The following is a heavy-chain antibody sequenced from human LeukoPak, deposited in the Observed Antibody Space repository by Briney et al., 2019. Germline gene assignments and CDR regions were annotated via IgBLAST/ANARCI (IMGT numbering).Heavy chain of an antibody. Sequence: GGSLRLSCAASGFSFSSSGMHWVRQAPGKGLEWVAFIRHDGSKKYYANSVKGRFTTSRDNSKNTVYVQMNTLRPEDTAVYYCAKGPSGNQFDPWGQGTLVTVSS. V-gene: IGHV3-30*02. J-gene: IGHJ5*02. CDR3: AKGPSGNQFDP. CDR1: GFSFSSSG. D-gene: IGHD1-26*01. CDR2: IRHDGSKK.